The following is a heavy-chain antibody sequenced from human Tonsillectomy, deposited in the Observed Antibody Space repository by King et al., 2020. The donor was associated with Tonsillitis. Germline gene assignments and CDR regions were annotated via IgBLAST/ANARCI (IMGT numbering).Heavy chain of an antibody. CDR3: ARDYDLGWFDP. J-gene: IGHJ5*02. Sequence: QLVQSGAEVKKPGASVKVSCRASGYTFTSYYMHWVRQAPGQGLEWMGIITPSGGSTNYAQTFQGRVTMTRDTSTSTVYMELSSLRSEDTAVYYCARDYDLGWFDPWGQGTLVTVSS. V-gene: IGHV1-46*01. D-gene: IGHD3-22*01. CDR1: GYTFTSYY. CDR2: ITPSGGST.